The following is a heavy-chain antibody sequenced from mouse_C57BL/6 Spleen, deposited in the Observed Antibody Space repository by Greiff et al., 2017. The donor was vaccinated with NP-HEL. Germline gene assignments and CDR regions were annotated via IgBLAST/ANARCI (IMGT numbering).Heavy chain of an antibody. CDR3: ARDYYDYDVCYWGFDV. V-gene: IGHV1-61*01. Sequence: QVQLQQPGAELVRPGSSVKLSCKASGYTFTSYWLAWVKQRPGQGLEWIGNIYPSDSETHYNQKFKDKATLTVDKSSTTAYIQLSSLTSEDSAVYYCARDYYDYDVCYWGFDVWGTGTTVTVSS. CDR1: GYTFTSYW. D-gene: IGHD2-4*01. CDR2: IYPSDSET. J-gene: IGHJ1*03.